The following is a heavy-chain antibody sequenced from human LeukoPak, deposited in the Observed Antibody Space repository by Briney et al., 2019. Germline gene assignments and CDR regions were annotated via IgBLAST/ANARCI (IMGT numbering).Heavy chain of an antibody. CDR3: ASSGAYYYYGMDV. CDR1: GGSISSGGYS. D-gene: IGHD1-26*01. Sequence: PSQTLSLTCAVSGGSISSGGYSWSWIRQPPGKGLEWIGYIYHNGSTYYNPSLKSRVTISVDRSKNQFSLKLSSVTAADTAVYYCASSGAYYYYGMDVWGQGTTVTISS. J-gene: IGHJ6*02. CDR2: IYHNGST. V-gene: IGHV4-30-2*01.